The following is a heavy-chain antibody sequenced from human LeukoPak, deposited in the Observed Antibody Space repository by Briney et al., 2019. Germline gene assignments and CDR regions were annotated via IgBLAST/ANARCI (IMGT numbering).Heavy chain of an antibody. CDR3: AKEGTYNNFWSGYFH. V-gene: IGHV3-53*01. J-gene: IGHJ4*02. D-gene: IGHD3-3*01. CDR2: IYSGGST. CDR1: GFTVSSNY. Sequence: QAGGSLRLSCAASGFTVSSNYMSWVRQAPGKGLEWVSVIYSGGSTYYADSVKGRFTISRDNSKNTLYLQMNSLRAEDTALYYCAKEGTYNNFWSGYFHWGQGTLVTVSS.